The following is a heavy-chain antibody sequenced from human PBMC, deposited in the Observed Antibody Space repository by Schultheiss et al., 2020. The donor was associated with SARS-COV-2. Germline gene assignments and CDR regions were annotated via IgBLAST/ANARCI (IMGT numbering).Heavy chain of an antibody. J-gene: IGHJ4*02. D-gene: IGHD2-21*02. CDR1: GFTLSNGW. CDR2: IKSKTDGGTT. CDR3: VKVALGASCSGDCSPF. V-gene: IGHV3-15*07. Sequence: GGSLRLSCVASGFTLSNGWMNWVRQAPGKGLEWVGRIKSKTDGGTTDYAAPVKGRFTISRDDSNDTLYLQMDSLRVEDTAVYYCVKVALGASCSGDCSPFWGQGTLVTVSS.